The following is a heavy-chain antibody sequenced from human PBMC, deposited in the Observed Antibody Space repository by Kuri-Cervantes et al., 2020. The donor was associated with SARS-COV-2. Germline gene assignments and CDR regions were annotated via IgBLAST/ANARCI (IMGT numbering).Heavy chain of an antibody. D-gene: IGHD6-25*01. CDR2: IDPSGGTA. V-gene: IGHV1-46*01. Sequence: ASVKVSCKASGYTFTHYYMHWVRQAPGQGLEWMGIIDPSGGTANNAQNFQGRVTLTRDTSTSTVDLDLSSLRSDDTAVYYCARVGSALRRDFDYWGQGTLVTVSS. J-gene: IGHJ4*02. CDR1: GYTFTHYY. CDR3: ARVGSALRRDFDY.